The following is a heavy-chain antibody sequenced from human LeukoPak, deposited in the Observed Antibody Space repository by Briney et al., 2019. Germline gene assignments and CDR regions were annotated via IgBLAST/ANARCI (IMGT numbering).Heavy chain of an antibody. CDR1: GYTFTGYY. CDR3: AREAPDCTNGVCYTGPFDY. CDR2: INPNSGGT. D-gene: IGHD2-8*01. Sequence: GASVKVSCKASGYTFTGYYMHWVRQAPGQGLEWMGWINPNSGGTNYAQKFQGRVTMTRDTSISTAYMELSRLRSDDTAVYYCAREAPDCTNGVCYTGPFDYWGQGTLVTVSS. J-gene: IGHJ4*02. V-gene: IGHV1-2*02.